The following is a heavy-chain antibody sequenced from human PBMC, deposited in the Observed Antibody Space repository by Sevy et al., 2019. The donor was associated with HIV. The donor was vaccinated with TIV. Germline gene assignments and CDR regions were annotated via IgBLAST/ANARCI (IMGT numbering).Heavy chain of an antibody. Sequence: GGSLRLSCAASGFTFSNYGMHWVRQVPGKGLEWVTFIRYDGSDKYYAASVKGRFTISRDNSKNTLYLQMDSLRAEDTAIYYCAKDLAGPGRRYFDYWGQGTLVTVSS. CDR3: AKDLAGPGRRYFDY. D-gene: IGHD6-13*01. V-gene: IGHV3-30*02. CDR2: IRYDGSDK. CDR1: GFTFSNYG. J-gene: IGHJ4*02.